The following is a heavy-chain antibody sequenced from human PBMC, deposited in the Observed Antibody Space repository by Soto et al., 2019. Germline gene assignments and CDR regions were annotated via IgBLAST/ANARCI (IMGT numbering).Heavy chain of an antibody. D-gene: IGHD2-21*02. J-gene: IGHJ4*02. Sequence: QVQLVQSGAEVKKPGSSVKVSCKASGGTFSSYAISWVRQAPGQGLEWMGGIIPIFGTANYAQKFQGRFTITADESTSTAYMELSSLCSEDTAVYYCARGSPTYCGGDCYYFYFDYWGQGTLVTVSS. CDR2: IIPIFGTA. V-gene: IGHV1-69*01. CDR3: ARGSPTYCGGDCYYFYFDY. CDR1: GGTFSSYA.